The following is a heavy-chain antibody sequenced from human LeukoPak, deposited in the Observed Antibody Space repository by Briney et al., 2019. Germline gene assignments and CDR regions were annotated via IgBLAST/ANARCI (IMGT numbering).Heavy chain of an antibody. D-gene: IGHD2-21*01. CDR3: ARRTKMEMAILYYFDY. J-gene: IGHJ4*02. V-gene: IGHV5-51*01. Sequence: GESLKISGKGSGYSFTGYWIGWVRQMPGKGLEWMGIIYPGDSDTRYSPSFQGQVTISADKSISTAYLQWSSLKASDTAMYYCARRTKMEMAILYYFDYWGQGTLVTVSS. CDR2: IYPGDSDT. CDR1: GYSFTGYW.